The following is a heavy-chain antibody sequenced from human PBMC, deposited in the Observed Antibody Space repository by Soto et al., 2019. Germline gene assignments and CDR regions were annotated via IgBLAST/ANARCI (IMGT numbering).Heavy chain of an antibody. CDR1: GGSISSYY. D-gene: IGHD1-26*01. CDR2: IYYSGST. CDR3: ARRYGGNLDY. J-gene: IGHJ4*02. Sequence: QVQLQESGPGLVKPSETLSLTCTVSGGSISSYYWSWIRQPQGKGLEWIGYIYYSGSTNYNPSLTSRVTLSGDTSKTHFSLKLSSVTAADTAVYYCARRYGGNLDYWGQGTLVTVSS. V-gene: IGHV4-59*08.